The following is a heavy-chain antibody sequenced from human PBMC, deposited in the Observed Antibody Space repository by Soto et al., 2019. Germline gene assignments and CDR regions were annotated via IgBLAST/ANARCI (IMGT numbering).Heavy chain of an antibody. CDR2: IFYTGST. V-gene: IGHV4-39*01. Sequence: QLQLQESGPGLVKPWETLSLTCTVSGDSISSSSYFWGWIRQPPGKGLEWIGTIFYTGSTYYNPYLNSRVTFPVDTSKTHFSLKLTSVTAADTVLFYCASLSGWLYFDYWGQGSLVTVSS. J-gene: IGHJ4*02. CDR1: GDSISSSSYF. CDR3: ASLSGWLYFDY. D-gene: IGHD6-19*01.